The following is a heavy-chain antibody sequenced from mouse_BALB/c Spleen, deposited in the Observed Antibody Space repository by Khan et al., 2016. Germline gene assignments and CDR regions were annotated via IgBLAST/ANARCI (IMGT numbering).Heavy chain of an antibody. Sequence: VQLEESGAELVKPGASVKLSCTASGFNITDTYMHWVKQRPEQGLEWMGRIDPANGNTKYDPKFQGMATITADTSSNAAYMLLSRQTSEDTAVYYCTREGYSPYWGQGTTLTVSA. CDR1: GFNITDTY. J-gene: IGHJ2*01. CDR2: IDPANGNT. D-gene: IGHD2-3*01. CDR3: TREGYSPY. V-gene: IGHV14-3*02.